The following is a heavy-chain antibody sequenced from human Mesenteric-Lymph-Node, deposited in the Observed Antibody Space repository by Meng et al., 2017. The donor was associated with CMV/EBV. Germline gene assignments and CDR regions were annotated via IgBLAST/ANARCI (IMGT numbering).Heavy chain of an antibody. CDR3: ARGDTVVTPDY. J-gene: IGHJ4*02. CDR1: GYTFTGYY. Sequence: ASVKVSCKASGYTFTGYYMHWVRQAPGQGLEWMGWINPNSGGTNYAQKFQGRVTMTRDTSITTAYMDLSSLRIDDTAVYYCARGDTVVTPDYWGQGSLGHRLL. CDR2: INPNSGGT. D-gene: IGHD4-23*01. V-gene: IGHV1-2*02.